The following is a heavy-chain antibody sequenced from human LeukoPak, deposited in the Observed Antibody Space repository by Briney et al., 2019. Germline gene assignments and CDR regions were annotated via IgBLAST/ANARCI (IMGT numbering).Heavy chain of an antibody. CDR1: GFTFSSYT. CDR2: ISSRSDYI. J-gene: IGHJ5*02. V-gene: IGHV3-21*01. Sequence: GGSLRLSCAASGFTFSSYTMNWVRLAPGKGLEWVSSISSRSDYIYYADSVKGRVTISRDNAKNSVYLQMSSLRAEDTAVYYCARAYTLNWFDPWGQGTLVTVSS. CDR3: ARAYTLNWFDP. D-gene: IGHD2-2*02.